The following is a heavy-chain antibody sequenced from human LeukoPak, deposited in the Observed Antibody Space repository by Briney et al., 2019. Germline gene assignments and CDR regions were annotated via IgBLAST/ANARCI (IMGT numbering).Heavy chain of an antibody. J-gene: IGHJ6*04. D-gene: IGHD4-17*01. CDR2: ISGSGGST. V-gene: IGHV3-23*01. CDR1: GFTFSSYA. Sequence: GSLRLSCAASGFTFSSYAMSWVRQAPGKGLEWVSAISGSGGSTYYADSVKGRFTISRDNSKNTLYLQMNSLRAEDTAVYYCAKGGYGDYDDYYYGMDVWGKGTTVTVSS. CDR3: AKGGYGDYDDYYYGMDV.